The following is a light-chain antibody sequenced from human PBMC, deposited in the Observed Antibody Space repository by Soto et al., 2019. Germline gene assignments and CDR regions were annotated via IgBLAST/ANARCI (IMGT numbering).Light chain of an antibody. CDR2: EVS. V-gene: IGLV2-8*01. Sequence: QSALTQPPSASGSPGQSVTISCTGTSSDVGGYNYVSWYQQHPGKAPKLMIYEVSNRPSGVPDRFSGSKSGNTASLTVSGLQAEEEADYYCSSYAGSNLVVFGAGTKMTVL. CDR3: SSYAGSNLVV. CDR1: SSDVGGYNY. J-gene: IGLJ2*01.